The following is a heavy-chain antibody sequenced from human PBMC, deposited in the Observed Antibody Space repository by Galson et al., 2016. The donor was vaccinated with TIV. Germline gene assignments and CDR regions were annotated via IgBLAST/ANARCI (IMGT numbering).Heavy chain of an antibody. D-gene: IGHD3-9*01. V-gene: IGHV3-30-3*01. J-gene: IGHJ6*02. Sequence: LRLSCAASGFTFSRVAMHWVRQAPGKGLGWVSIISYDGSNKFYADSVKGRFTVSRDNSKNTLYLQMTSLRGDDTAVYYCAREKLDPDYGMDVWGQGTTVIVSS. CDR3: AREKLDPDYGMDV. CDR1: GFTFSRVA. CDR2: ISYDGSNK.